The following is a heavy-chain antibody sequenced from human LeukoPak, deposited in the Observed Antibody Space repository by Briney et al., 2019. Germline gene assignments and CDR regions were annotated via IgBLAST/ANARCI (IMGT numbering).Heavy chain of an antibody. V-gene: IGHV3-23*01. D-gene: IGHD3-16*01. J-gene: IGHJ6*02. CDR1: GFTSIAYA. CDR2: ISGGGVTT. Sequence: QSGGSLRLSCVGSGFTSIAYALTWARQAPGKGLEWVSGISGGGVTTYYADSVKGRFTISRDNSKNTLYLQMNSLRADDTAIYYCARNQQLGGDSYYYYGMDVWGQGTTVTVSS. CDR3: ARNQQLGGDSYYYYGMDV.